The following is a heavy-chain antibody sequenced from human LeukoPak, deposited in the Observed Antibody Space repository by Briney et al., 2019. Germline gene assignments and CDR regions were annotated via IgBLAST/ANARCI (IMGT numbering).Heavy chain of an antibody. V-gene: IGHV3-23*01. CDR3: AKARAGDITAAFNY. J-gene: IGHJ4*02. D-gene: IGHD6-13*01. Sequence: GGSLRLSCAASGFTFTNAWMNWVRQAPGKGLEWVSGISSGGNTYYADSVKGRFTISRDNSENTLNLQMNSLRAEDTAIYYCAKARAGDITAAFNYWGQGTLVTVSS. CDR2: ISSGGNT. CDR1: GFTFTNAW.